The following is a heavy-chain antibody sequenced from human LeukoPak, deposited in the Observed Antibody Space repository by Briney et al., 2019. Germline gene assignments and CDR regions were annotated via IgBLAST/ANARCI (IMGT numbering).Heavy chain of an antibody. CDR2: ITGSVVNT. D-gene: IGHD3-10*01. CDR3: TGSFGELTFFDQ. J-gene: IGHJ4*02. Sequence: GGSLRLSCAASGFTFSSSGMTWVRQAPGKGLEWVSTITGSVVNTYYADSVKGRFTISRDNSKSMLYLQMNSLKTEDTAVYYCTGSFGELTFFDQWGQGTLVTVSS. CDR1: GFTFSSSG. V-gene: IGHV3-23*01.